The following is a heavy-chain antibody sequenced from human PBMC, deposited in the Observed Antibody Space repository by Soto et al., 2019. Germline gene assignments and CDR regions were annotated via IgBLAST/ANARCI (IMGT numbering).Heavy chain of an antibody. D-gene: IGHD6-19*01. Sequence: QVQLQQWGAGLLKPSETLSLTCAVYGGSFSGYYWSWIRQPPGKGLEWIGEINHSGSTNYNPSLKSRVTIXXDXSXIQFSLKLSSVTAADTAVYYCARGMKWQWLVPPLDYWGQGTLVTVSS. CDR2: INHSGST. V-gene: IGHV4-34*01. CDR3: ARGMKWQWLVPPLDY. J-gene: IGHJ4*02. CDR1: GGSFSGYY.